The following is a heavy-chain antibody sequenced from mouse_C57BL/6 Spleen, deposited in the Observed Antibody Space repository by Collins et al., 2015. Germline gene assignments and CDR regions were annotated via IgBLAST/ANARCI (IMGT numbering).Heavy chain of an antibody. V-gene: IGHV1-75*01. D-gene: IGHD3-2*02. J-gene: IGHJ4*01. CDR3: TVELLRLIYTMDF. Sequence: QVQLQQSGPELVKPGASVKTSCKASGYTFTDYYINWVKQRPGQGLEWIGWIFPGSGSTYYNEKFKGKATLTVDKSSSTAYMLLSSLTSEDSAVYYCTVELLRLIYTMDFWGQGTSVTVSS. CDR1: GYTFTDYY. CDR2: IFPGSGST.